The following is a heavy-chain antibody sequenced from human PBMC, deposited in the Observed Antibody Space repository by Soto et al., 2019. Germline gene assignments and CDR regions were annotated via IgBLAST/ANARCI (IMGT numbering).Heavy chain of an antibody. V-gene: IGHV4-31*03. J-gene: IGHJ4*02. D-gene: IGHD5-18*01. CDR1: GGSISSGGYY. CDR3: ARSGYSYGPNPLLY. CDR2: IYYSGST. Sequence: QVQLQESGPGLVKPSQTLSLTCTVSGGSISSGGYYWSWIRQHPGKGLEWIGYIYYSGSTYYNPYLRSRVTLXVXTXXHQFSLKLSSVTAADTAVYYCARSGYSYGPNPLLYWGQGTLVTVSS.